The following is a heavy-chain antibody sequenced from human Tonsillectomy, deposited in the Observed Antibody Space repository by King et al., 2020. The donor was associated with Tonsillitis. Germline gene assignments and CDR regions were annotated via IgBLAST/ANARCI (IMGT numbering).Heavy chain of an antibody. Sequence: LQESSPGLVKPSETLSLTCSVSGGSITSSRSFWAWIRQPPGKGLEWVGSVHYSGSTYYNPSLKRRITISVDTANNLFSLQVTSLTDADTAGYYCASPDTSGSPYWYFDLWGRGTLVTVSS. CDR1: GGSITSSRSF. CDR3: ASPDTSGSPYWYFDL. J-gene: IGHJ2*01. CDR2: VHYSGST. D-gene: IGHD3-22*01. V-gene: IGHV4-39*01.